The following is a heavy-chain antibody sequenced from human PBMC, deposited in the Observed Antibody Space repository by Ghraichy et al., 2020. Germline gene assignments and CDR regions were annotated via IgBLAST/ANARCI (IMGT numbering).Heavy chain of an antibody. V-gene: IGHV3-74*01. Sequence: SCAASGFTFSSYWMHWVRQAPGKGLVWVSSISTDGSRTSYADSVKGRFTISRDNAKNTLYLQMNSLRAKDTAVYYCARDPYCSSTNCYTGSWFDPWGLGTLVTVSS. CDR1: GFTFSSYW. CDR2: ISTDGSRT. J-gene: IGHJ5*02. CDR3: ARDPYCSSTNCYTGSWFDP. D-gene: IGHD2-2*02.